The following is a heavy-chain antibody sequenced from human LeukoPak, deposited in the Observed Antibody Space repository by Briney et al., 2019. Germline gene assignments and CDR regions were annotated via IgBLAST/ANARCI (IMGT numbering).Heavy chain of an antibody. CDR1: GGSITSSYY. D-gene: IGHD1-14*01. CDR3: AGLIRPGWFDP. V-gene: IGHV4-39*01. J-gene: IGHJ5*02. Sequence: SETLSLTCTVSGGSITSSYYWGWIRQPPGKGLEWIGSIYYSGSTYYNPSLKSRVTISVDTSKNQFSLKLSSVTAADTAVYYCAGLIRPGWFDPWGQGTLVTVSS. CDR2: IYYSGST.